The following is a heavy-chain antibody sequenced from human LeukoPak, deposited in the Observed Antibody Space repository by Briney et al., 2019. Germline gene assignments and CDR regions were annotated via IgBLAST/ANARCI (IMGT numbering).Heavy chain of an antibody. CDR2: IDPNSGGT. Sequence: ASVKVSCKASGYTFTGYYMHWVRQAPGQGLEWMGWIDPNSGGTNYAQKFQGRVTMTRDTSISTAYMELSRLRSDDTAVCYCARGITMIVVAKTHFDYWGQGTLVTVSS. CDR3: ARGITMIVVAKTHFDY. CDR1: GYTFTGYY. D-gene: IGHD3-22*01. J-gene: IGHJ4*02. V-gene: IGHV1-2*02.